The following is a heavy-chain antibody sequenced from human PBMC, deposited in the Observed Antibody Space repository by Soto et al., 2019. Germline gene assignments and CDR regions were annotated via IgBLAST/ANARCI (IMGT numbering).Heavy chain of an antibody. D-gene: IGHD3-9*01. CDR2: ISYDGINK. CDR1: GFTFSAYG. J-gene: IGHJ5*02. Sequence: QVQLVESGGGVVQPGRSLRLSCAASGFTFSAYGMHWVRQAPGKGLEWVAVISYDGINKYYAESVKGRFAISRDNSKNTLSLQMNSLRTEDSAVYYCATLFRCCDGLLGQPWGQGTLVTVSS. CDR3: ATLFRCCDGLLGQP. V-gene: IGHV3-30*03.